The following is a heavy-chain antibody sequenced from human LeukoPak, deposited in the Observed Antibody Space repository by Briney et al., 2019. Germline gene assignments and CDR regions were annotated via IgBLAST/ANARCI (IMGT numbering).Heavy chain of an antibody. CDR3: ARAPRPNSCYKNY. CDR1: GGTFSSYA. D-gene: IGHD2-2*02. J-gene: IGHJ4*02. CDR2: IIPIFGTA. Sequence: SVKVSCKASGGTFSSYAISWVRQAPGQGLEWMGRIIPIFGTANYAQKFQGRVTITADKSTSTAYMELSSLRSEDTAVYYCARAPRPNSCYKNYWGQGTLVTVSS. V-gene: IGHV1-69*06.